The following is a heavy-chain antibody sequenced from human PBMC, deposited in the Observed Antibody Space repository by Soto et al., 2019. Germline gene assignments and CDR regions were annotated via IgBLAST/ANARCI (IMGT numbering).Heavy chain of an antibody. D-gene: IGHD2-15*01. Sequence: QVQLVESGGGVVQPGRSLRLSCAASGFTFSSYGMHWVRQAPGKGLEWVAVISYDGSNKYYADSVKGRFTISRDNSKNKLYLQMNSLRAEDTAVYYCAKDVELLELIGYCSGGSCSDFDYWGQGTLVTVSS. CDR1: GFTFSSYG. V-gene: IGHV3-30*18. CDR3: AKDVELLELIGYCSGGSCSDFDY. J-gene: IGHJ4*02. CDR2: ISYDGSNK.